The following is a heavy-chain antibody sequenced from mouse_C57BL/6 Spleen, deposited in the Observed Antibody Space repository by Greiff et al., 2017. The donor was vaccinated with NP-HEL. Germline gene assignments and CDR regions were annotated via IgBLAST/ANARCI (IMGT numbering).Heavy chain of an antibody. D-gene: IGHD2-1*01. CDR3: ARDRMVYYGNYERYFDV. CDR2: ISYDGSN. Sequence: VQLQQSGPGLVKPSQSLSLTCSVTGYSITSGYYWNWIRQFPGNKLEWMGYISYDGSNNYNPSLKNRISITRDTSKNQFFLKLNSVTTEDTATYYCARDRMVYYGNYERYFDVWGTGTTVTVSS. CDR1: GYSITSGYY. J-gene: IGHJ1*03. V-gene: IGHV3-6*01.